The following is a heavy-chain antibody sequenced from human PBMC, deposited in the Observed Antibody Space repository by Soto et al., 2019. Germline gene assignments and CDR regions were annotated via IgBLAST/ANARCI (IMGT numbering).Heavy chain of an antibody. CDR1: GYTFTSYG. CDR3: ARDEASGSYDLDY. V-gene: IGHV1-18*04. J-gene: IGHJ4*02. Sequence: ASVKVSCKASGYTFTSYGISWVRQAPGQGLEWMGWISTYNGNTSYAQKFQGRVTMTTDTSTSTAYMELRSLRSDDTAVYYCARDEASGSYDLDYWGQGTLVTVSS. CDR2: ISTYNGNT. D-gene: IGHD1-26*01.